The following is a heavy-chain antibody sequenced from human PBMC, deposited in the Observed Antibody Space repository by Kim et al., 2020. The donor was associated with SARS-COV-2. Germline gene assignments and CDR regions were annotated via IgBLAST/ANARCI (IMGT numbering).Heavy chain of an antibody. CDR3: AKYGSGSYYNGVDY. CDR2: ISGSGGST. CDR1: GFTFSSYA. D-gene: IGHD3-10*01. V-gene: IGHV3-23*01. J-gene: IGHJ4*02. Sequence: GGSLRLSCAASGFTFSSYAMSWVRQAPGKGLEWVSAISGSGGSTYYADSVKGRFTISRDNSKNTLYLQMNSLRAEDTAVYYCAKYGSGSYYNGVDYWGQGTLVTVSS.